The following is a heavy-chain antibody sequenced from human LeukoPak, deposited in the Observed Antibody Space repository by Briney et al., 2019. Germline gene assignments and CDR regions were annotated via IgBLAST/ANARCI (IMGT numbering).Heavy chain of an antibody. CDR2: IYYSGST. D-gene: IGHD3-16*02. J-gene: IGHJ4*02. CDR1: GGSISSGDYY. Sequence: SQTLSLTCTVSGGSISSGDYYWSWVRQPRGEGLGWIVYIYYSGSTYYNPSLKSRVTISVDTSKNQFSLKLSSVTAADTAVYYCARVNYDYVWGSYRLGDTTPYYFDYWGQGTLVTVSS. V-gene: IGHV4-30-4*01. CDR3: ARVNYDYVWGSYRLGDTTPYYFDY.